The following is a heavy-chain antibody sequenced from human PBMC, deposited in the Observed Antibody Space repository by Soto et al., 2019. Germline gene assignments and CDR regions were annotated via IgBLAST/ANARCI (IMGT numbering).Heavy chain of an antibody. CDR3: ARREIQGPIDY. CDR2: IYYSGTT. D-gene: IGHD1-26*01. V-gene: IGHV4-28*01. J-gene: IGHJ4*02. CDR1: GYSISRNNW. Sequence: QVQLQESGPGLVKPSDTLSLTCAVSGYSISRNNWWGWIRQPPGKGLEWIGYIYYSGTTYYNPSLKSRVTMSVDTSKNQCSLKLTSVTAVDTAVYYCARREIQGPIDYWGQGTLVTVSS.